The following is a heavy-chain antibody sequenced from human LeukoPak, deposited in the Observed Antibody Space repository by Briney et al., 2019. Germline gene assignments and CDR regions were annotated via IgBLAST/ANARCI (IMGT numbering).Heavy chain of an antibody. Sequence: PGGSLRLSCAASGFTFSSYSMNWVRQAPGKGLEWVSSISSSSSYIYYADSVKGRFTISRDNAKNSLYLQMNSLRAEDTAVYYCARDLLGYCSGGSCYAAFDYWGQGTLVTVSS. CDR3: ARDLLGYCSGGSCYAAFDY. V-gene: IGHV3-21*01. CDR2: ISSSSSYI. D-gene: IGHD2-15*01. CDR1: GFTFSSYS. J-gene: IGHJ4*02.